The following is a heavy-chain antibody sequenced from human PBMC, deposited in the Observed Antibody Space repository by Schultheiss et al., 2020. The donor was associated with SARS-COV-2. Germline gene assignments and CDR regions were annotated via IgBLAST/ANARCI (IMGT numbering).Heavy chain of an antibody. CDR3: ARGGGGYSYALDY. J-gene: IGHJ4*02. D-gene: IGHD5-18*01. V-gene: IGHV3-21*01. CDR1: GFTFSSYS. Sequence: GGSLRLSCSASGFTFSSYSMNWVRQAPGKGLEWVSSISSSSSYIYYADSVKGRFTISRDNAKNSLYLQMNSLRAEDTAVYYCARGGGGYSYALDYWGQGALVTVSS. CDR2: ISSSSSYI.